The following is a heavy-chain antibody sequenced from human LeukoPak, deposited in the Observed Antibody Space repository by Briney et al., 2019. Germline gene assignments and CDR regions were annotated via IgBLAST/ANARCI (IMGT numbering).Heavy chain of an antibody. CDR3: ARDGVAPGIYFDY. CDR1: GFTFSSHW. CDR2: IKPDGSGK. D-gene: IGHD3-3*01. V-gene: IGHV3-7*05. J-gene: IGHJ4*02. Sequence: PGGSLRLSCVASGFTFSSHWMSWVRQAPGKGLEWVANIKPDGSGKYYVDSVKGRFTISRDNAKNSLYLQMNSLRAEDTAVYYCARDGVAPGIYFDYWGQGTLVTVSS.